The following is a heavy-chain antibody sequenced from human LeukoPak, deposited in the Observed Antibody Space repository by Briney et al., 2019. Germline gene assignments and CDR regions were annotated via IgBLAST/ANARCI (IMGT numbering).Heavy chain of an antibody. D-gene: IGHD5-24*01. Sequence: SETLSLTCTVSGGSISSYYWSWIRQPPGKGLEWIGYIYYSGTTSYNPSLKSRVTILVDTSKNQFSLKLSSVTAADTAVYYCARHERDASLDHALDIWGQGTMVTVSS. CDR3: ARHERDASLDHALDI. V-gene: IGHV4-59*08. CDR1: GGSISSYY. CDR2: IYYSGTT. J-gene: IGHJ3*02.